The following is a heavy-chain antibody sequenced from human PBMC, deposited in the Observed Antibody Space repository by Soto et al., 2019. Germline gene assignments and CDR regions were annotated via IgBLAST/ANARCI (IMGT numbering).Heavy chain of an antibody. J-gene: IGHJ4*02. D-gene: IGHD3-22*01. CDR2: IYYSGST. Sequence: KPSETLSLTCTVSGGSISSGDYYWSWIRQHPGKGLEWIGYIYYSGSTYYNPSLKSRVTISVDTSKNQYSLKLSSVTAADTAVYYCATVSPDSSGYYYLDSWGQGTLVTVSS. CDR1: GGSISSGDYY. V-gene: IGHV4-31*03. CDR3: ATVSPDSSGYYYLDS.